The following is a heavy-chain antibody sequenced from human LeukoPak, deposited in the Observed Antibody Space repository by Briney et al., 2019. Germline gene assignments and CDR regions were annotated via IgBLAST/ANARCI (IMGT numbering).Heavy chain of an antibody. CDR3: ASVRGYSYGYLPS. CDR1: GGSINNGGYS. CDR2: IYYSGST. J-gene: IGHJ4*02. V-gene: IGHV4-30-2*05. Sequence: PSETLSLTCAVSGGSINNGGYSWSWIRQPPGKGLEWIGYIYYSGSTYYNPSLKSRVTISVDTSKNQFSLKLSSVTAADTAVYYCASVRGYSYGYLPSWGQGTLVTVSS. D-gene: IGHD5-18*01.